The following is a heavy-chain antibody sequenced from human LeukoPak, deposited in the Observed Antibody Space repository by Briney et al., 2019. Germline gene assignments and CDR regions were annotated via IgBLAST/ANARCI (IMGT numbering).Heavy chain of an antibody. Sequence: GASVKVSCKASGYTFTSYAISWVRQAPGQGLEWMGGIIPIFGTANYAQKFQGRVTITADESTSTAYMELSSLRSEDTAVYYCASRWVNDADLGMDVWGQGTTVTVSS. CDR3: ASRWVNDADLGMDV. CDR2: IIPIFGTA. J-gene: IGHJ6*02. V-gene: IGHV1-69*13. CDR1: GYTFTSYA. D-gene: IGHD5-24*01.